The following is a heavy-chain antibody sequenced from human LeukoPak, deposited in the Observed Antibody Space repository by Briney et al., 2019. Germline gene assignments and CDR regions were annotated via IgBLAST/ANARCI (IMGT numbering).Heavy chain of an antibody. CDR1: GGSISSSSYY. D-gene: IGHD3-3*01. Sequence: SETLSLTCTVSGGSISSSSYYWGWIRQPPGKGLEWIGSIYYSGSTYYNPSFKSRVTISVDTSKNQFSLKLSSVTAADTAVYYCARLYYDFWSGYYTKYYYYYMDVWGKGTTVTVSS. J-gene: IGHJ6*03. CDR2: IYYSGST. V-gene: IGHV4-39*07. CDR3: ARLYYDFWSGYYTKYYYYYMDV.